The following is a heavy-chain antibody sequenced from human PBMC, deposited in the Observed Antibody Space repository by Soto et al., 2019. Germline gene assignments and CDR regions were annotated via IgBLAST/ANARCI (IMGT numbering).Heavy chain of an antibody. J-gene: IGHJ2*01. D-gene: IGHD5-18*01. V-gene: IGHV3-30-3*01. CDR2: ISYDGSNK. Sequence: QVQLVESGGGVVQPGRSLRLSCAASGFTFSSYAMHWVRQAPGKGLEWVAGISYDGSNKYYADSVKGRFTISRDNSNNTLYLQMNSLRAEDTAVYYCARDPLWGTAMVLWYFDLWGRGTLVTVSS. CDR3: ARDPLWGTAMVLWYFDL. CDR1: GFTFSSYA.